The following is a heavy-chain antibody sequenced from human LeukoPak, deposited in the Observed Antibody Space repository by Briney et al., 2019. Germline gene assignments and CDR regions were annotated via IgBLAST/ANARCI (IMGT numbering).Heavy chain of an antibody. D-gene: IGHD5-12*01. CDR2: IYYSGST. CDR1: GDSISSGGNY. J-gene: IGHJ4*02. CDR3: ARWGNSGYASGYFDY. V-gene: IGHV4-31*03. Sequence: PSETLSLTCTVSGDSISSGGNYWSWLRQHPGTGLEWLGYIYYSGSTYYNPSLKSRLTISVDTSKNQFSLKLSSVTAADTAVYYCARWGNSGYASGYFDYWGQGTLVTVSS.